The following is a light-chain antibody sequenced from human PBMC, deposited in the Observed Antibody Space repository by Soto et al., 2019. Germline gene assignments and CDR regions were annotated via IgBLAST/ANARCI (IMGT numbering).Light chain of an antibody. CDR1: QSVGNN. V-gene: IGKV3-15*01. CDR2: ATS. Sequence: EIVVTQSPATLSVSPGERATLSCRASQSVGNNFAWYQQKPGQAPRLLIFATSTRATGVPARFSGSGSGTECTLTISSLQSEDCAVYYCQQYGDWPLTFGGGAKVEIE. J-gene: IGKJ4*01. CDR3: QQYGDWPLT.